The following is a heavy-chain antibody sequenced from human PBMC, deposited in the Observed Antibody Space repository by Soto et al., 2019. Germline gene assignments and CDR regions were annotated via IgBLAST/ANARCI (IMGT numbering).Heavy chain of an antibody. CDR1: GDTFSSYA. CDR2: IIPIFGTP. Sequence: QVQLVQSGAEVKKPGSSVKVSCKASGDTFSSYAFSWVRQAPGQGLEWMGGIIPIFGTPKYAQKFHGRVTITADKSTSTAYMELSSLRSEDTAVYYCARAGYCSGASCYWFDYWGKGTLVTVSS. D-gene: IGHD2-15*01. CDR3: ARAGYCSGASCYWFDY. J-gene: IGHJ4*02. V-gene: IGHV1-69*06.